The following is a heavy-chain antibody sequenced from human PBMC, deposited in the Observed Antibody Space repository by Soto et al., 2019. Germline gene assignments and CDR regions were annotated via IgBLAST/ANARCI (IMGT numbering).Heavy chain of an antibody. D-gene: IGHD6-13*01. Sequence: QVHLVESGGGVVQPGRSLRLSCAASGFTFGNFGIHWVRQAPGKGLEWVADISNDGTDQYYADSVKGRFTISRDNSKNTLYPQMNSLRAEDTAVYYCARGCSGGTNCFYFDFWGQGILVTVSS. CDR2: ISNDGTDQ. V-gene: IGHV3-30*03. J-gene: IGHJ4*02. CDR1: GFTFGNFG. CDR3: ARGCSGGTNCFYFDF.